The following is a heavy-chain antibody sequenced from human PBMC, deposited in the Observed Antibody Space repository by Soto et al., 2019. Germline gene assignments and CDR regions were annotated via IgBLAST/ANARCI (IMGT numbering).Heavy chain of an antibody. V-gene: IGHV4-39*01. Sequence: SETLSLTCTVSGGSISSSSYYWGWIRQPPGKGLEWIGSIYYSGSTYYNPSLKSRVTISVDTSKNQFSLKLSSVTAADTAVYYCARQRKQWLAYFDYWGQGTLVTVSS. CDR2: IYYSGST. J-gene: IGHJ4*02. CDR1: GGSISSSSYY. D-gene: IGHD6-19*01. CDR3: ARQRKQWLAYFDY.